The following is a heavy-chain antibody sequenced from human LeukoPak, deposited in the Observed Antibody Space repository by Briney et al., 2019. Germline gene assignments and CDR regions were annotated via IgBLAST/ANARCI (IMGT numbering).Heavy chain of an antibody. D-gene: IGHD3-9*01. CDR1: GFTFSSYW. Sequence: GGSLRLSCAASGFTFSSYWMSWVRQAPGKGLEWVANIKQDGSEKYYVDSVKCRFTISRDNAKNSLYLQMNSLRAEDTAVYYCAKGVKVPLLRYFSYYMDVWGKGTTVTISS. V-gene: IGHV3-7*01. J-gene: IGHJ6*03. CDR2: IKQDGSEK. CDR3: AKGVKVPLLRYFSYYMDV.